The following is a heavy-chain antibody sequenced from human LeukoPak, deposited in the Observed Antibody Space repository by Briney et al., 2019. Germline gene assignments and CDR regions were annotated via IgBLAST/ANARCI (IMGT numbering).Heavy chain of an antibody. CDR3: AREYSNSPFHN. D-gene: IGHD6-13*01. J-gene: IGHJ1*01. V-gene: IGHV1-46*01. Sequence: ASVKVACQASGYTFTNYYIHWVRQAPGQGLEWMTIINPSSGSTSYAQKFQRRVPMTRDTSTSTVYMELRSLRSEDTAMYYCAREYSNSPFHNGAQGPLLIVSS. CDR2: INPSSGST. CDR1: GYTFTNYY.